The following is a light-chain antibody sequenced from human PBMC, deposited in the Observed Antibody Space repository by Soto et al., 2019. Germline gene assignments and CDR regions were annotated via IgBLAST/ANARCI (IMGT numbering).Light chain of an antibody. V-gene: IGLV1-40*01. CDR1: SSNIGAGYA. Sequence: QPVLTQPPSVSGAPGQRVTISCTGSSSNIGAGYAVHWYQQLPGTAPKLLIYANSNRPSGVPDRFSGSQSGTSASLAVTGLQAEDDADYYCQSYDSSLSGVVFGGGTKLTVL. CDR2: ANS. CDR3: QSYDSSLSGVV. J-gene: IGLJ2*01.